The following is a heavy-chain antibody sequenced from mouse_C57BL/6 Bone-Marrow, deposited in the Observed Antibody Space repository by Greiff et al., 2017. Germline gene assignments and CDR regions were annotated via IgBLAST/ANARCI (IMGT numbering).Heavy chain of an antibody. Sequence: VQLQQPGAELVKPGASVKLSCKASGYTFTSYWMHWVKQRPGQGLEWIGMIHPNSGSTNYNEKFKSKATLTVDKSSSTAYMQLSSLTSEDSAVYYCAREDGYYIYYYAMDNWGQGTSVTVSS. CDR2: IHPNSGST. CDR3: AREDGYYIYYYAMDN. V-gene: IGHV1-64*01. J-gene: IGHJ4*01. CDR1: GYTFTSYW. D-gene: IGHD2-3*01.